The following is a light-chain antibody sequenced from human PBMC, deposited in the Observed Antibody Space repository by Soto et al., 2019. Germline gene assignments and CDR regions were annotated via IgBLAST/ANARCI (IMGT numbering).Light chain of an antibody. Sequence: QSLLTQPASVSWSPGQTIPISRTGTSSDVCGYHYVSWYQQHQRKDPKLMIYKVSNRPSGISNRFSGSKSGNTASLTISGLPAEGEADYYCSSYTSSSAVVFGTGTQVTVL. CDR1: SSDVCGYHY. J-gene: IGLJ1*01. CDR2: KVS. V-gene: IGLV2-14*01. CDR3: SSYTSSSAVV.